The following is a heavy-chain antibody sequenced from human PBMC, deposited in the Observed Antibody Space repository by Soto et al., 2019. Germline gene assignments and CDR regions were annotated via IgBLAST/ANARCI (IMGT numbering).Heavy chain of an antibody. D-gene: IGHD3-10*01. J-gene: IGHJ4*02. V-gene: IGHV4-39*01. CDR2: IYYSGST. CDR3: ARPRLSGSYYNMETYYFDY. CDR1: GGSISSSSYY. Sequence: RSLTCTVSGGSISSSSYYWGWIRQPPGKGLEWIGSIYYSGSTYYNPSLKSRVTISVDTSKNQFSLKLSSVTAADTAVYYCARPRLSGSYYNMETYYFDYWGQGTLVTV.